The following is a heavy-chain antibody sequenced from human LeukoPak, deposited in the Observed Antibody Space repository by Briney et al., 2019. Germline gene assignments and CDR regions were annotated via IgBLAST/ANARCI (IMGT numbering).Heavy chain of an antibody. CDR2: LYPGDSET. V-gene: IGHV5-51*01. D-gene: IGHD6-13*01. J-gene: IGHJ2*01. CDR1: GYSFTSNW. Sequence: GGSLKISCKSSGYSFTSNWIGWVRQMPGKGLEWMGILYPGDSETKYSPSFQGQVTISVDKSISTAYLQWSSLKASDTAMYYCARRIAEDWYFDLWGRGTLVTVSS. CDR3: ARRIAEDWYFDL.